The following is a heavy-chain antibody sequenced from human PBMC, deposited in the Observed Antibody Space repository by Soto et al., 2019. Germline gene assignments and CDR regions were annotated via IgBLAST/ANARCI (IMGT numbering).Heavy chain of an antibody. CDR2: IIPIFGTI. CDR1: GGTFSTYG. J-gene: IGHJ3*01. V-gene: IGHV1-69*01. D-gene: IGHD1-26*01. CDR3: ASRERVDAFDV. Sequence: QVQLVQSGAEVTKPRSSVKVSCKASGGTFSTYGITWVRQASGQGLEWMGGIIPIFGTIKFAQKFQGRLTITPDESTSTVYMELSSLTSEDTAVYYCASRERVDAFDVWGQGTMVTVSS.